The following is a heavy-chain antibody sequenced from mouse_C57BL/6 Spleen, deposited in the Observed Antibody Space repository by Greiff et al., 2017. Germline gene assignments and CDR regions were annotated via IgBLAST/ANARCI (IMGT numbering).Heavy chain of an antibody. CDR2: IYPGSGST. CDR1: GYTFTSYW. D-gene: IGHD1-1*01. CDR3: ARRESGPVLRYSWFAY. J-gene: IGHJ3*01. Sequence: QVQLQQPGAELVKPGASVKMSCKASGYTFTSYWITWVKQRPGQGLEWIGDIYPGSGSTNYNEKFKSKATLTVDTSSSTAYMQLSSLTSEDSAVYYCARRESGPVLRYSWFAYWGQGTLVTVSA. V-gene: IGHV1-55*01.